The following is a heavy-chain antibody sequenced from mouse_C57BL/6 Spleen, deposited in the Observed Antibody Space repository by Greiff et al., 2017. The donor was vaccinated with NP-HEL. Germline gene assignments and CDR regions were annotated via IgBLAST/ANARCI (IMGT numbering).Heavy chain of an antibody. J-gene: IGHJ2*01. Sequence: EVQLVESGPGLVKPSQSLSLTCSVTGYSITSGYYWNWIRQFPGNKLEWMGYISYDGSNNYNPSLKNRISITRDTSKNQFFLKLNSVTTEDTATYYCAREGSYDGYYWGQGTTLTVSS. CDR3: AREGSYDGYY. CDR1: GYSITSGYY. CDR2: ISYDGSN. V-gene: IGHV3-6*01. D-gene: IGHD2-3*01.